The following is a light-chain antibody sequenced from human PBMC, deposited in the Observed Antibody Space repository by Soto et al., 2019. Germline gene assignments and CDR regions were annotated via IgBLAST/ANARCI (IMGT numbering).Light chain of an antibody. CDR3: CSFAGSYTYV. CDR2: DVT. J-gene: IGLJ1*01. CDR1: SSDVGDYNY. Sequence: QSALTQPRSVSGSPGQSVTISCTGTSSDVGDYNYVSWYQQHPGKAPKLMIYDVTKRPSGVPDRFSGFKSGSTASLIISGLQAEDEADYYCCSFAGSYTYVFGTGTKVTVL. V-gene: IGLV2-11*01.